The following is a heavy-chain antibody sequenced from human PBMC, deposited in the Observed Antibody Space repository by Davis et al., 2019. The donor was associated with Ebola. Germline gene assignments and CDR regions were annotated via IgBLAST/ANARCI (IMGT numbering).Heavy chain of an antibody. D-gene: IGHD2/OR15-2a*01. CDR3: ARDPLIIGDATTDS. CDR2: ITSSSTYI. Sequence: GESLKISCAASGFTFSSYSMNWVRQAPGKGLEWVSSITSSSTYIYYADSVKGRFTISRDNAKNSLYLQMNSLRAEDTAVYYCARDPLIIGDATTDSWGQGTLVTVSS. CDR1: GFTFSSYS. J-gene: IGHJ5*01. V-gene: IGHV3-21*01.